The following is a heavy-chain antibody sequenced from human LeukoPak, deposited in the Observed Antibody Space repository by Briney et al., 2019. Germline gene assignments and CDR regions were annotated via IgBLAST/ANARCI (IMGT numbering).Heavy chain of an antibody. CDR1: GYTFTSYG. V-gene: IGHV1-18*01. J-gene: IGHJ5*02. CDR3: ARGVIYDILTGHYLSYRYDWFDP. Sequence: GASVKVSCKASGYTFTSYGISWVRQAPGQGLEWMGWISAYNGNTNYAQKLQGRVTMTTDTSTSTAYMELRSLRSEDTAVYYCARGVIYDILTGHYLSYRYDWFDPWGQGTLVTVSS. D-gene: IGHD3-9*01. CDR2: ISAYNGNT.